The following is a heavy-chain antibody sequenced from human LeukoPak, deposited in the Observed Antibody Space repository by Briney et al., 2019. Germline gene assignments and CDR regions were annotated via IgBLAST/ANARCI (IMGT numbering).Heavy chain of an antibody. CDR3: ASAGYFKPLGF. CDR2: STPDSGGT. CDR1: GHSFTDYY. D-gene: IGHD2/OR15-2a*01. V-gene: IGHV1-2*02. J-gene: IGHJ4*02. Sequence: ASVKVSCTASGHSFTDYYIHWVRQAPGQGLEWMGWSTPDSGGTRYAQEFQARVTMTRDTSISTVYMELSRLTSDDTAVYYCASAGYFKPLGFWGQGTLVTVSS.